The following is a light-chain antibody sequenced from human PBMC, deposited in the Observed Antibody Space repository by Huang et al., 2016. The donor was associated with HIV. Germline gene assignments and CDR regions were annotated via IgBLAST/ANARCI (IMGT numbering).Light chain of an antibody. V-gene: IGKV2D-29*01. J-gene: IGKJ4*02. CDR1: QSLPKMDGNLN. CDR2: DVS. Sequence: EIVMTQTPLSLSVSPGQSASIYCKSSQSLPKMDGNLNLYWHLQKPDQPPQLLIYDVSHRVSGVSDRFSGSGSGTDFTLKISRLEAGDVGIYYCVQNTHFPFTFGGGT. CDR3: VQNTHFPFT.